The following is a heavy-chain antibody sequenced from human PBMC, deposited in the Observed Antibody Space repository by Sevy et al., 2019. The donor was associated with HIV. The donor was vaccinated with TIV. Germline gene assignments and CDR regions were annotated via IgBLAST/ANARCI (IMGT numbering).Heavy chain of an antibody. Sequence: GGSLRLSCTASGFTFGDYAMSWFRQAPGKGLEWVGFIRSKAYGGTTEYAASVKGRFTISRDDSKSIAYLQMNSLKTEDTAVYYCTREVVGVSNYFDYWGQETLVTVSS. CDR3: TREVVGVSNYFDY. D-gene: IGHD3-10*01. J-gene: IGHJ4*02. CDR2: IRSKAYGGTT. CDR1: GFTFGDYA. V-gene: IGHV3-49*03.